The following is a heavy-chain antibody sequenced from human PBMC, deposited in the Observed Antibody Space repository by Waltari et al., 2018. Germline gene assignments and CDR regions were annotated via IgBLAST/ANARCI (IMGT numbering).Heavy chain of an antibody. CDR1: GFNFSSYS. V-gene: IGHV3-48*01. J-gene: IGHJ4*02. Sequence: EVQLVESGGGLVQPGGSLSLSCAASGFNFSSYSMNWVRQAPGKGLEWVSYISSSSTTIYYADSVKGRFTISRDNAKNSLYLQMNSLRAEDTAVYYCAGHHYSSGFDYWGQGTLVTVSS. CDR2: ISSSSTTI. CDR3: AGHHYSSGFDY. D-gene: IGHD6-19*01.